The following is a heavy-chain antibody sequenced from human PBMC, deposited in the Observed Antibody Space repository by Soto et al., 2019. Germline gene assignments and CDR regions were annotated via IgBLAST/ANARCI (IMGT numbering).Heavy chain of an antibody. J-gene: IGHJ4*02. V-gene: IGHV4-31*03. Sequence: QVQLQESGPGLVKPSQTLSLTCTVSGGSISSGGYYWSWIRQHPGKGLEWIGYIYYSGSTYYNPSLKSRVTISVDTSKNQFSLKLSSVTAADTAVYYCARVPNYYGSGINIQHYYFDYWGQGTLVTVSS. CDR1: GGSISSGGYY. CDR2: IYYSGST. D-gene: IGHD3-10*01. CDR3: ARVPNYYGSGINIQHYYFDY.